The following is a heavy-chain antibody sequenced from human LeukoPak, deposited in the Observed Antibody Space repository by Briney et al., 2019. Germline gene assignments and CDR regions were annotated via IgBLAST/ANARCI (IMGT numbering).Heavy chain of an antibody. Sequence: SETLSLTCTVSGYSISSGYYWGWIRQPPGKGLEWIGSIYHSGSAYYNPSLKSRVIISIDTSKNQFSLRLSSVTAADTAVYYCARSYSGSFLYWGQGSLVTVSS. V-gene: IGHV4-38-2*02. J-gene: IGHJ1*01. CDR2: IYHSGSA. D-gene: IGHD1-26*01. CDR1: GYSISSGYY. CDR3: ARSYSGSFLY.